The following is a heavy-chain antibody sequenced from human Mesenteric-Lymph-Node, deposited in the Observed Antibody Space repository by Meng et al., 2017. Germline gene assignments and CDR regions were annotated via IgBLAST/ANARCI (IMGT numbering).Heavy chain of an antibody. Sequence: LSLTCAASGFTFSDHYMYWVRQAPGKGLGWVAVIWYDGSNKYYADSVKGRLTISRDNSKNTLYLQMNSLRAEDTAVYYCARDLLQQWPQVGYYYHYGMDVWGQGTTVTVSS. CDR3: ARDLLQQWPQVGYYYHYGMDV. CDR1: GFTFSDHY. CDR2: IWYDGSNK. V-gene: IGHV3-33*08. D-gene: IGHD6-19*01. J-gene: IGHJ6*02.